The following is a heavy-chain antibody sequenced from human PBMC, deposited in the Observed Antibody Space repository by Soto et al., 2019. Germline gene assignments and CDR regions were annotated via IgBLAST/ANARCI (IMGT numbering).Heavy chain of an antibody. CDR3: ARLVVVSPAGYYYPMDV. D-gene: IGHD3-22*01. CDR2: ITSSSDTI. Sequence: GGSLRLSCAASGFTFSSFHMNWVRQAPGRGLEWVAYITSSSDTIYYSDSVKGRFTISRDNGKNSLFLQMNSLRDEDTAVYYCARLVVVSPAGYYYPMDVWGRGSTVTVSS. V-gene: IGHV3-48*02. J-gene: IGHJ6*02. CDR1: GFTFSSFH.